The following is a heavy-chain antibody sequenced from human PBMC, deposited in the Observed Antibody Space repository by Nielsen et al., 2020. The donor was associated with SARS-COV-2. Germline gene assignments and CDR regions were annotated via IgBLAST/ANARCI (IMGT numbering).Heavy chain of an antibody. CDR2: ISYDGSNK. CDR3: AKDSFRYRMGYFDY. D-gene: IGHD3-9*01. V-gene: IGHV3-30*18. J-gene: IGHJ4*02. Sequence: GESLKISCAASGFTFSSSGMHWVRQAPGKGLEWVAVISYDGSNKYYADSVKGRFTISRDNSKNTPYLQMNSLRAEDTAVYYCAKDSFRYRMGYFDYWGQGTLVTVSS. CDR1: GFTFSSSG.